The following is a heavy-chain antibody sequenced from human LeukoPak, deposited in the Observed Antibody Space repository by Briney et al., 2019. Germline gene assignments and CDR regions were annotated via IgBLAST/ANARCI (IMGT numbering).Heavy chain of an antibody. J-gene: IGHJ4*02. D-gene: IGHD1-26*01. Sequence: GGSLRLSCAASGFTFGTYAMHWVREAPSKGLGWVAVILSDGSIQNSADSVRGRFIISRDNSKNTLFLQMNRLRTEDTAVYYCARGAILGGYNLIDDWGQGTLVTVSS. V-gene: IGHV3-30*04. CDR2: ILSDGSIQ. CDR1: GFTFGTYA. CDR3: ARGAILGGYNLIDD.